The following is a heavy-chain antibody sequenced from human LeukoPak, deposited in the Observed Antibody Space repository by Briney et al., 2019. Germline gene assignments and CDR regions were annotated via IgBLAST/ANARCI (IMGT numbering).Heavy chain of an antibody. CDR1: GFTFSSYS. Sequence: PGGSLRLSCAASGFTFSSYSMNWVRQAPGKGLEWISYITYTSGTLYYAASVKGRFTISRDNAKNSLYLQMSSLRDEDTAVYYCARDLEVPGGNRLFDYWGQGTPVTVSS. CDR2: ITYTSGTL. D-gene: IGHD4-23*01. CDR3: ARDLEVPGGNRLFDY. V-gene: IGHV3-48*02. J-gene: IGHJ4*02.